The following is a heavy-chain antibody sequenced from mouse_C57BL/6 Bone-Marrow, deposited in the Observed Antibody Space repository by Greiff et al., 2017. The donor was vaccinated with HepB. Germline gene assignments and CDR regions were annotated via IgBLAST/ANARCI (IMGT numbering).Heavy chain of an antibody. D-gene: IGHD1-1*01. CDR2: IYPGGGYT. Sequence: VQLQQPGAELVRPGTSVKMSCKASGYTFTNYWIGWAKQRPGHGLEWIGDIYPGGGYTNYNEKFKGKATLTADKSSSTAYMQLSSLTSEDSAICYCARKGTTVDAIDYCGQGTSVTVSS. V-gene: IGHV1-63*01. CDR3: ARKGTTVDAIDY. J-gene: IGHJ4*01. CDR1: GYTFTNYW.